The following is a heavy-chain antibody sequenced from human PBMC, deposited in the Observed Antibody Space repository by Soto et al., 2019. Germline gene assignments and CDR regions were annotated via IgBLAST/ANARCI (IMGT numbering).Heavy chain of an antibody. CDR2: INPNSGGT. Sequence: ASVKVSCKASGYTFTGYYMHWVRQAPGQGLEWMGWINPNSGGTNYAQKFQGWVTMTRDTSISTAYMELSRLRSDDTAVYYCARVGYYYDSSGYYFDYWGQGTLVTVSS. V-gene: IGHV1-2*04. CDR1: GYTFTGYY. D-gene: IGHD3-22*01. CDR3: ARVGYYYDSSGYYFDY. J-gene: IGHJ4*02.